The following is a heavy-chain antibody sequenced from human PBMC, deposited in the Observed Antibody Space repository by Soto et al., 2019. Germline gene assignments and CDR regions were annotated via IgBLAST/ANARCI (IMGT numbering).Heavy chain of an antibody. Sequence: QVQLQESGPGLVKPSQTLSLTCTVSGGSISSGGYYWSWIRQHPGKGLEWIGYIYYSGSTYYNPSLKSRVTISVDTSKNQFSLKLGSVTAADTAVYYCARSLTNYGARQNYGMDVWGQGTTVTVSS. CDR2: IYYSGST. V-gene: IGHV4-31*03. CDR1: GGSISSGGYY. J-gene: IGHJ6*02. D-gene: IGHD4-17*01. CDR3: ARSLTNYGARQNYGMDV.